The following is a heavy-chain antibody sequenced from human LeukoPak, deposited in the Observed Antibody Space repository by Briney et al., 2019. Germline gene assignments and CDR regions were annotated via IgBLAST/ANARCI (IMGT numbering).Heavy chain of an antibody. J-gene: IGHJ6*02. Sequence: GRSLRLSCAASGYTYRIYDMHGVPDPRARGRECGADLSYHGSNKYFGGSVKGRFTIARDNTNNTLYLQMNSLKAEDTAVYYWARDDKGAWDFWSGSDCYYYGMDVWGQGTTVTVSS. V-gene: IGHV3-30-3*01. CDR1: GYTYRIYD. CDR3: ARDDKGAWDFWSGSDCYYYGMDV. D-gene: IGHD3-3*01. CDR2: LSYHGSNK.